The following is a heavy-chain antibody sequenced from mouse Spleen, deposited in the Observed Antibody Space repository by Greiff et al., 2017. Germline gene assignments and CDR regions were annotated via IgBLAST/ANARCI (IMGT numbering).Heavy chain of an antibody. V-gene: IGHV5-12*01. CDR2: ISNGGGST. J-gene: IGHJ2*01. CDR1: GFTFSDYY. CDR3: ARYGYDGQDY. Sequence: EVKLVESGGGLVQPGGSLKLSCAASGFTFSDYYMYWVRQTPEKRLEWVAYISNGGGSTYYPDTVKGRFTISRDNAKNTLYLQMSRLKSEDTAMYYCARYGYDGQDYWGQGTTLTVSS. D-gene: IGHD2-2*01.